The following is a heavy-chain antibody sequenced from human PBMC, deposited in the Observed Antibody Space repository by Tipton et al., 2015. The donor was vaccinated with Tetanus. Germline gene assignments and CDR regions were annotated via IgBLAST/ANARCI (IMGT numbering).Heavy chain of an antibody. CDR1: GGSISSGGYS. CDR2: IYYSGST. D-gene: IGHD4-17*01. Sequence: TLSLTCAVSGGSISSGGYSWSWIRQPPGKGLEWIGYIYYSGSTNYNPSLKSRVTISVDTSKNQFSLKLSSVTAADTAVYYCARGEDYGDSTRGGPDYWGQGTLVTVSS. CDR3: ARGEDYGDSTRGGPDY. J-gene: IGHJ4*02. V-gene: IGHV4-30-4*07.